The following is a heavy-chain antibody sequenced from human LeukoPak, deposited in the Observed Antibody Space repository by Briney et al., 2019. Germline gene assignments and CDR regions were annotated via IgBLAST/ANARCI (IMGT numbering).Heavy chain of an antibody. V-gene: IGHV3-53*01. CDR2: IYSGGST. Sequence: GGPLRLSCAASGVTVSSNYMSWVRQAPGKGLEWVSVIYSGGSTYYVDSVKGRFTISRDNSKNTLYLQMNSLRAEDTAVYYCVRVGIVGATNGYYYYGMDVWGQGTTVTVSS. J-gene: IGHJ6*02. D-gene: IGHD1-26*01. CDR3: VRVGIVGATNGYYYYGMDV. CDR1: GVTVSSNY.